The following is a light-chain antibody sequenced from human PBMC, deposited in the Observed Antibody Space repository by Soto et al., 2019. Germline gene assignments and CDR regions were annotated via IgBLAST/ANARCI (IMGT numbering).Light chain of an antibody. CDR3: QQVKSYPRT. J-gene: IGKJ4*01. CDR1: KAIINN. Sequence: DIQLTQSPFFLSASVGDRVTITCRANKAIINNLAWYQQKPGKPPNLLIKQESTLKSGVPYRFSGSKSGTHFTLTIYSLQHEDFATYYCQQVKSYPRTFGGRTKVEIK. V-gene: IGKV1-9*01. CDR2: QES.